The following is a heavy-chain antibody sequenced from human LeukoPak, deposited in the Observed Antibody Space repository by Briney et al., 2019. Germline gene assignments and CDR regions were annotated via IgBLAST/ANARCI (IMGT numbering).Heavy chain of an antibody. D-gene: IGHD3-22*01. CDR2: FYSTGST. J-gene: IGHJ4*02. CDR1: GGSISSYY. CDR3: ARDTYYYDSSGYYAVYFDY. V-gene: IGHV4-4*07. Sequence: PSETLSLTCTVSGGSISSYYWTWIRQPAGKGLEWIGRFYSTGSTNYNPSLKSRVTISVDTSKNQFSLKLSSVTAADTAVYYCARDTYYYDSSGYYAVYFDYWGQGTLVTVSS.